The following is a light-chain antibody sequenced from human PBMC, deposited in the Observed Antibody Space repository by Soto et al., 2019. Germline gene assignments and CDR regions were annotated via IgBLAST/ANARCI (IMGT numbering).Light chain of an antibody. J-gene: IGKJ1*01. Sequence: EIVLTQSPGTLSLTPGERATLSCRASQSVSSTFLAWYQQKPGQAPKVLIYGASTRATGIPVRFSGSGSGTDYTLTISRLEPEDFAKYYCQQYECARTCGQGTKVEMK. V-gene: IGKV3-20*01. CDR2: GAS. CDR3: QQYECART. CDR1: QSVSSTF.